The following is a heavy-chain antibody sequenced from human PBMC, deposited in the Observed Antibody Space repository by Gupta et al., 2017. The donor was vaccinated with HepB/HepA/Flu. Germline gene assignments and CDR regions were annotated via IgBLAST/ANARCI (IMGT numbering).Heavy chain of an antibody. J-gene: IGHJ4*02. V-gene: IGHV1-46*01. CDR2: INPSGGST. CDR3: ARDHRGNPLDY. Sequence: QVQLVQSGAEVKKPGASVKVSCKASGYNFTSYYMHWVRQVPGQGLEWMGIINPSGGSTSYAQKFQGRVTMTRDTSTSTVYMELSSLRSEDTAVYYCARDHRGNPLDYWGQGTLVTVSS. CDR1: GYNFTSYY.